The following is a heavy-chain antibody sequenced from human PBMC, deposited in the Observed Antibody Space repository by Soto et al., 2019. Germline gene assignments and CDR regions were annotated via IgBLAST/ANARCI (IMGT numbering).Heavy chain of an antibody. V-gene: IGHV3-53*02. J-gene: IGHJ6*02. CDR1: GFTVSNNY. D-gene: IGHD3-22*01. CDR3: ARDTYYYDSSGQYYYYYGMDV. Sequence: EVQLVETGGGLIQPGGSLRLSCAASGFTVSNNYMSWVRQAPGKGLEWVSVIYSGGSTYYADSVKGRFTISRDNSKNTLYLQMNSLRAEDTAVYYCARDTYYYDSSGQYYYYYGMDVWGQGTTVTVSS. CDR2: IYSGGST.